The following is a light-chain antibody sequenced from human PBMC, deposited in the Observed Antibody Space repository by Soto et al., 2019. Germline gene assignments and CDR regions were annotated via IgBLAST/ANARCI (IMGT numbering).Light chain of an antibody. V-gene: IGKV3-15*01. J-gene: IGKJ5*01. CDR3: QQYNNWASIT. Sequence: EIVLTQSPGTLSVSPGERATLSCRASQSVSSNLAWYQQKPGQAPRLLIYGASTRATGIPARFSGSGSGTEFTLTIRSLQSEDFAVYYCQQYNNWASITFGQGTRLEIK. CDR2: GAS. CDR1: QSVSSN.